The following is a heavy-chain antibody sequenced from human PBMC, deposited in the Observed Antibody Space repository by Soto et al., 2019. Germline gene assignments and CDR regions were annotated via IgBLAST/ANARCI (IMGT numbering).Heavy chain of an antibody. CDR1: GFAFSDFY. Sequence: QVQLVESGGGLVKPGGSLRLSCAASGFAFSDFYMSWTRQAPGMGLEWISYISGGGTTVFYADSVKGRFTISRDNAQKSLYLQMDSLTSEDTAIYYCARDREPSVYHGMAVWGQGTTVTVSS. J-gene: IGHJ6*02. CDR2: ISGGGTTV. V-gene: IGHV3-11*01. CDR3: ARDREPSVYHGMAV.